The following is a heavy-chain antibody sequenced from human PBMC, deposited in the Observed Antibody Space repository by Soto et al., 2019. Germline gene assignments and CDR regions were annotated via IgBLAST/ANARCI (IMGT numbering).Heavy chain of an antibody. V-gene: IGHV1-69*18. CDR2: VLPVLGTT. CDR1: GDRFTSYA. Sequence: QVQLEQSGAEVKKPGSSVKVSCKASGDRFTSYAISWVRQAPGQGLEWVGTVLPVLGTTNYAQKLRGRATITADESTSTAYMELGSLRSEDTTIYYCARDRADRGFDYWGQGTLVTVSS. D-gene: IGHD3-10*01. J-gene: IGHJ4*02. CDR3: ARDRADRGFDY.